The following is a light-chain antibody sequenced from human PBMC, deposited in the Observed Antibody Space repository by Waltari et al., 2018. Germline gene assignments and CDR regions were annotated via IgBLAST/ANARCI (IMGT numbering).Light chain of an antibody. CDR1: QSVRTY. CDR2: DAS. V-gene: IGKV3-11*01. Sequence: EIVLTQSPATLSLSPGERATLSCRASQSVRTYLAWYQHRPGQAPRLLIYDASNRATDGTARFSGSGSGTDFTLTISSLQPEDFAVYYCQERSNWPGGAFGGGTKVEIK. J-gene: IGKJ4*01. CDR3: QERSNWPGGA.